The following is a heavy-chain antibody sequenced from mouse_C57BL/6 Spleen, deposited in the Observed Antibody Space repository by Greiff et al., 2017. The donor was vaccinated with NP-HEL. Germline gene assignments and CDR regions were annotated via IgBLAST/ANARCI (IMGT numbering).Heavy chain of an antibody. Sequence: VHLVESGPELVKPGASVKLSCKASGYTFTSYDINWVKQRPGQGLEWIGWIYPRDGSTKYNEKFKGKATLTVDTSSSTAYMELHSLTSEDSAVYFCARDRTGYFDYWGQGTTLTVSS. CDR2: IYPRDGST. CDR1: GYTFTSYD. V-gene: IGHV1-85*01. D-gene: IGHD4-1*01. CDR3: ARDRTGYFDY. J-gene: IGHJ2*01.